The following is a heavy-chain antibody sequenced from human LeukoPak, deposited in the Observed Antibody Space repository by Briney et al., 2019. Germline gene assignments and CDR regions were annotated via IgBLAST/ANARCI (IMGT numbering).Heavy chain of an antibody. J-gene: IGHJ4*02. CDR2: IYYSGST. D-gene: IGHD6-19*01. CDR3: ATSGWYLLPGVY. Sequence: SETLSLTCTVSGDSISSTNYYWGWIRQPPGKGLEWIGSIYYSGSTYYNPSLESRVTISVDTSRNRFSLKLSSVTAADTAVYYCATSGWYLLPGVYWGQGTLVTVSS. V-gene: IGHV4-39*01. CDR1: GDSISSTNYY.